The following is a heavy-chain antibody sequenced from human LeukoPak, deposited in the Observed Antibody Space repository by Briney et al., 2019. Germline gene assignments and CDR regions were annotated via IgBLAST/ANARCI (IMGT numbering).Heavy chain of an antibody. Sequence: PGGPPRLSCAASGFTFSSYAMHWVRQAPGKGLEYVSAISTNGGTTYYGDSVKGRFTLSRDNSKNMLYLQMGSLRAEDMAVYYCARGKGIYCGGDCSALDYWGQGTLVTVSS. CDR1: GFTFSSYA. J-gene: IGHJ4*02. V-gene: IGHV3-64*02. D-gene: IGHD2-21*02. CDR2: ISTNGGTT. CDR3: ARGKGIYCGGDCSALDY.